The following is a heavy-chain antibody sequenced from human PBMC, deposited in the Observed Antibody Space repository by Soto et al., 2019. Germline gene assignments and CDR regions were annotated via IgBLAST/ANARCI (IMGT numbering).Heavy chain of an antibody. CDR1: GFTFGDYA. D-gene: IGHD2-8*02. CDR3: VKDLYSTADHDPFHI. CDR2: ISWNENKI. V-gene: IGHV3-9*01. J-gene: IGHJ3*02. Sequence: EVRLVESGGGLVQPGGSLRLSCAASGFTFGDYAMHWVRQTPGKGLEWVSCISWNENKIGYAPSVKGRFLISRDNAKNSLYLQMNSLRSEDTALYYCVKDLYSTADHDPFHIWGQGTEVIVSS.